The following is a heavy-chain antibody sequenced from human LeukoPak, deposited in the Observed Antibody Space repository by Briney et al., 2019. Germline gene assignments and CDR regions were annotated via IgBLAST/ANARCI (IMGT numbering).Heavy chain of an antibody. V-gene: IGHV1-18*01. CDR1: GYTFTSYG. CDR3: ARDSLNSGWDFDY. J-gene: IGHJ4*02. D-gene: IGHD6-19*01. CDR2: ISAYKGNT. Sequence: ASVKVSCKASGYTFTSYGIIWVRQAPGQGLEWMGWISAYKGNTKYAQKFQGRVTMTTDTSTRTVCMEVRSLRSDDTAVYYCARDSLNSGWDFDYWGQGTLVTVSS.